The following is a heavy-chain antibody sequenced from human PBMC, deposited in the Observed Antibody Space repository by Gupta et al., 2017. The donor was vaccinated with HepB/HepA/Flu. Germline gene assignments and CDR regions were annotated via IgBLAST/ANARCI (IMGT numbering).Heavy chain of an antibody. CDR1: GYTFPSYG. D-gene: IGHD4-11*01. J-gene: IGHJ6*03. Sequence: QVQLVQSGAEVKKPGASVKVSCKASGYTFPSYGISWVRKAPGQGLEWMGWISAYNGNTNYAQKLQGRVTMTTDTSTSTAYMELRSLRSDDTAVYYCARVTYSNYGAYYYYYYMDVWGKGTTVTVSS. V-gene: IGHV1-18*01. CDR2: ISAYNGNT. CDR3: ARVTYSNYGAYYYYYYMDV.